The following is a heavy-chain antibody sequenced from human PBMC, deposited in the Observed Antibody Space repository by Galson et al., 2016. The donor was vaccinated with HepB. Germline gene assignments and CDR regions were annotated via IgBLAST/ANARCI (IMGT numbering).Heavy chain of an antibody. CDR2: IIPMLGIK. CDR3: AREMGLTGQAYFDY. V-gene: IGHV1-69*04. CDR1: GDAFSSHS. J-gene: IGHJ4*02. Sequence: SVKVSCKAPGDAFSSHSISWVRQAPGQGLEWMGMIIPMLGIKNYAQKFQGRVTITADKSTSKAYMELSSLTSEDTAVYYCAREMGLTGQAYFDYWGQGTLVTVSA. D-gene: IGHD1-26*01.